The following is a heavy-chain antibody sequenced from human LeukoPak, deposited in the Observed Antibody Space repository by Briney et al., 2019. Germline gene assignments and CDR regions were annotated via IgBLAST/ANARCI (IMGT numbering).Heavy chain of an antibody. CDR3: ARERRGGDAFDL. CDR2: ISYDGSNK. J-gene: IGHJ3*01. Sequence: PGGSLRLSCAASGFTFSSYAMHWVRQAPGKGLEWVAVISYDGSNKYYADSVKGRFTISRDNAKNSLYLQMNSLRVEDSALYYCARERRGGDAFDLWGQGTMVTVSS. D-gene: IGHD3-10*01. CDR1: GFTFSSYA. V-gene: IGHV3-30-3*01.